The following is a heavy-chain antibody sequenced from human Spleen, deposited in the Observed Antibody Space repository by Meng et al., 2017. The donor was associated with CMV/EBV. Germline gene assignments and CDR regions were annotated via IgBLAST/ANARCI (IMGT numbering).Heavy chain of an antibody. V-gene: IGHV3-30*04. Sequence: GESLKISCAASGFTFSSYTMHWVRRAPGKGLEWVAIISFDGTSRTYADSVKGRFTISRDNSKNTLYLQMNSLRAEDTAVYYCARIYGQQQYHWGQGTLVTVSS. CDR1: GFTFSSYT. CDR3: ARIYGQQQYH. CDR2: ISFDGTSR. D-gene: IGHD6-13*01. J-gene: IGHJ4*02.